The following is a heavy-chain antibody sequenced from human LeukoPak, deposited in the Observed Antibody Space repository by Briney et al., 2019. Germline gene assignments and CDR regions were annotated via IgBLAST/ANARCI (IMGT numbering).Heavy chain of an antibody. CDR3: ARSNVNWFDP. D-gene: IGHD4-11*01. CDR2: INHSGST. V-gene: IGHV4-34*01. Sequence: SETLSLTCAVYGGSFSGYYWSWIRQPPGKGLEWIGEINHSGSTNYNPSLKSRVTISVDTSKNQFSLKLSPVTAADTAVYYCARSNVNWFDPWGQGTLVTVSS. J-gene: IGHJ5*02. CDR1: GGSFSGYY.